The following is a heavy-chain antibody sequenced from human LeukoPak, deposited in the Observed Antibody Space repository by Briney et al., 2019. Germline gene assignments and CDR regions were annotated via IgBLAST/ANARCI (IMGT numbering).Heavy chain of an antibody. Sequence: SVKVSCKASGYTFTGYYMHWVRQAPGQGLEWMGRIIPIFGTANYAQKFQGRVTITTDESTSTAYMELSSLRSEDTAVYYCARDKGDYDSSGYFHWFDPWGQGTLVTVSS. CDR2: IIPIFGTA. CDR1: GYTFTGYY. J-gene: IGHJ5*02. D-gene: IGHD3-22*01. CDR3: ARDKGDYDSSGYFHWFDP. V-gene: IGHV1-69*05.